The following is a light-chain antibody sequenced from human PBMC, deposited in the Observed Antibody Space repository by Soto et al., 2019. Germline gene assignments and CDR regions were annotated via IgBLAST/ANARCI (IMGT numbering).Light chain of an antibody. V-gene: IGKV3-20*01. CDR2: GTS. CDR3: EQYGRLIT. Sequence: EIVLTQSPGTLSLSPGESATLSCRASRTVSSTSLAWYQQKPGQSPRLLIYGTSNMDTGIPDRFTGSGSETDFTPTITSLETEDCAVYYCEQYGRLITFGGGTKVEIK. J-gene: IGKJ4*01. CDR1: RTVSSTS.